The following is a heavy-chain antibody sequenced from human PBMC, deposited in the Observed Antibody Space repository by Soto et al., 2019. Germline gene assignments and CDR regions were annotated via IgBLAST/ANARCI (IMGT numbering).Heavy chain of an antibody. CDR3: ARDLTAGDTY. D-gene: IGHD7-27*01. V-gene: IGHV3-74*01. CDR1: GFTFTSYW. J-gene: IGHJ4*02. Sequence: EVQLVESGGDLVQPGGSLRLSCAASGFTFTSYWMHWVCQAPGKGLVWVSRINSDGSTTNYADSVKGRFTISRDNAKNTLYLQMNSLRADDTAVYYCARDLTAGDTYWGQGTLVTVSS. CDR2: INSDGSTT.